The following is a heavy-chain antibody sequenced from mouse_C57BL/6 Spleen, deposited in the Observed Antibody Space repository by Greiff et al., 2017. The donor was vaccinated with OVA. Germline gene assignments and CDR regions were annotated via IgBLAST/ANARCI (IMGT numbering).Heavy chain of an antibody. V-gene: IGHV1-52*01. Sequence: QVQLQQPGAELVRPGSSVKLSCKASGYTFTSYWMHWVKQRPIQGLEWIGNIDPSDSETHSNQKFKDKATLTVDKSSSTAYMQLSSLTSEDSAVYYCARGDYGNHYFDYWGQGTTLTVSS. CDR3: ARGDYGNHYFDY. J-gene: IGHJ2*01. CDR1: GYTFTSYW. D-gene: IGHD2-1*01. CDR2: IDPSDSET.